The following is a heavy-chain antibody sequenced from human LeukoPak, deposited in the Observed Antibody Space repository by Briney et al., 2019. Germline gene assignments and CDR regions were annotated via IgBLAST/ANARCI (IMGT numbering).Heavy chain of an antibody. Sequence: GGSLRLSRAASGFTFSSYAMSWVRQAPGKGLEWVSAISGSGGSTYYADSVKGRFTISRDNSKNTLYLQMNSLRAEDTAVYYCAKKPEIPYYYDSSGYYPFPFDYWGQGTLVTVSS. CDR3: AKKPEIPYYYDSSGYYPFPFDY. D-gene: IGHD3-22*01. CDR1: GFTFSSYA. V-gene: IGHV3-23*01. J-gene: IGHJ4*02. CDR2: ISGSGGST.